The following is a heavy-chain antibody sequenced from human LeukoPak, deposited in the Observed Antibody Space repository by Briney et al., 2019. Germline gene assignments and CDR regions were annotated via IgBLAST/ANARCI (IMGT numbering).Heavy chain of an antibody. D-gene: IGHD7-27*01. V-gene: IGHV4-38-2*01. Sequence: EWIGIIYHSGSTYYNPSLKSRVTISVDTSKNQFSLKVSSVTAADTAVYYCAKRGNWGFFDYWGQGTLVTVSS. CDR2: IYHSGST. CDR3: AKRGNWGFFDY. J-gene: IGHJ4*02.